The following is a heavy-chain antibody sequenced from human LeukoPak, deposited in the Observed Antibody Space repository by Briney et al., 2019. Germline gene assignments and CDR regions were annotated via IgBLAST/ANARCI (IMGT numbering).Heavy chain of an antibody. CDR1: GYTFTGYD. D-gene: IGHD5-18*01. J-gene: IGHJ6*03. CDR2: INPNSGGT. CDR3: ARARKGYSYGSYYYYYMDV. V-gene: IGHV1-2*02. Sequence: ASVKVSCKASGYTFTGYDIHWGGQAPGQGVKWMGGINPNSGGTNYAQKFQGRVTMTRDTSISTAYMELSRLRSDDTAVYYCARARKGYSYGSYYYYYMDVWGKGTTVTVSS.